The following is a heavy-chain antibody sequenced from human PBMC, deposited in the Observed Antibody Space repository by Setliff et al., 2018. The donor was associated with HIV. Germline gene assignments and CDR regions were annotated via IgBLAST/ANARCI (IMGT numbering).Heavy chain of an antibody. V-gene: IGHV5-51*01. CDR1: GYSFTSYW. CDR3: AKVHSSGWYSNHDAFDI. Sequence: GESLKLSCKGSGYSFTSYWIGWVREMPWKALEWMGIIYPGDSDTTYSPSFQGQVTISADKSISTTYLQWSSLKASDTAMYYCAKVHSSGWYSNHDAFDIWGQGTMVTVSS. J-gene: IGHJ3*02. D-gene: IGHD6-19*01. CDR2: IYPGDSDT.